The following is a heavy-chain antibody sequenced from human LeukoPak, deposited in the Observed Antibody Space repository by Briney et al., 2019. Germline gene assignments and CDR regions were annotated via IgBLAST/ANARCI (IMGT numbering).Heavy chain of an antibody. V-gene: IGHV4-59*01. CDR1: GGSFSGYY. D-gene: IGHD5-24*01. CDR3: ARVRDGYNYWDFDY. CDR2: IYYSGST. J-gene: IGHJ4*02. Sequence: SETLSLTCAVYGGSFSGYYWSWIRQPPGKGLEWIGYIYYSGSTNYNPSLKSRVTISVDTSKNQFSLKLSSVTAADTAVYYCARVRDGYNYWDFDYWGQGTLVTVSS.